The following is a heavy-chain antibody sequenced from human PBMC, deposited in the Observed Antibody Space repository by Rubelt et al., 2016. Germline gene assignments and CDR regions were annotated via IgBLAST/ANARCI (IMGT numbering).Heavy chain of an antibody. V-gene: IGHV4-39*02. D-gene: IGHD3/OR15-3a*01. CDR1: GGAVTDSSYS. Sequence: QRQLQESGPGLVKPSETLSLTCTVSGGAVTDSSYSWAWVRQPPGKGLEWIGSIFPGGTTYYNTTLSSHVALSVEPPKNHFSPSVTSVPARDTAVYYCASSNCDFSAAYARLFDSWGQGLLVTVSS. J-gene: IGHJ4*02. CDR2: IFPGGTT. CDR3: ASSNCDFSAAYARLFDS.